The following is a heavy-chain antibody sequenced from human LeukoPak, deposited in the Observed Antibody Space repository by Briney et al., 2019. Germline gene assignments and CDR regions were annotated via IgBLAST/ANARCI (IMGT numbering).Heavy chain of an antibody. CDR1: GFTFSSYA. V-gene: IGHV3-23*01. CDR2: ISDTSGTT. D-gene: IGHD3-16*01. CDR3: VKGIGDTGYYFDY. J-gene: IGHJ4*02. Sequence: GGSLRLSCAASGFTFSSYAMSWVRQAPGKGLEWVSAISDTSGTTYYADSVKGRFTISRDNSENTLYLQMSGLRAEDTAVYHCVKGIGDTGYYFDYWGQGTLVTVSS.